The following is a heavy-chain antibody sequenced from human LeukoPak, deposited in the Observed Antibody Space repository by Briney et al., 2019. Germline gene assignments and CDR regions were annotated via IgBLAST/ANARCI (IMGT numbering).Heavy chain of an antibody. CDR1: GFTFNAYA. Sequence: PGGSLRLSCAASGFTFNAYAMSWVRQAPGKGLEWVASIGGSGGNTYYVESVKGPFTISRDNSKNTLYLQMNSLKVDDTAIYYCARDRSDYTNAFDYWGLGTLVTVSS. CDR3: ARDRSDYTNAFDY. J-gene: IGHJ4*02. V-gene: IGHV3-23*01. CDR2: IGGSGGNT. D-gene: IGHD1-26*01.